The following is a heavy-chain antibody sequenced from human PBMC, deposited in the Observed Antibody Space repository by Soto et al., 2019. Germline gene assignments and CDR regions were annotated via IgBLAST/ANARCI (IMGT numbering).Heavy chain of an antibody. J-gene: IGHJ4*02. Sequence: QLQLVQSGTEVKEPGSSVKVSCKASGGTFSTSSFVWVRQGPGQGLEWMGGIIPIFTRTNFAQKFQGRVTLSADESTRTTYMELRSLTSEDTAIYYCARDVVRSTAGDSWGQGTLVTVSS. CDR2: IIPIFTRT. CDR1: GGTFSTSS. D-gene: IGHD2-15*01. V-gene: IGHV1-69*01. CDR3: ARDVVRSTAGDS.